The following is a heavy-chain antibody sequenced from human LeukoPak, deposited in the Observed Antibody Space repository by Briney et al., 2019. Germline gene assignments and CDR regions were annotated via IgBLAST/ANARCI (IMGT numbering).Heavy chain of an antibody. CDR3: AKDLDQYYYYYYMDV. CDR1: GFTFSRYW. Sequence: GGSLRLSRTASGFTFSRYWMSWVRQAPGKGLQWVANIKHDGSEKYYVDSVMGRFTISRDNAKNSVYLQLNSLRAEDTAVYYCAKDLDQYYYYYYMDVWGKGTTVTISS. J-gene: IGHJ6*03. V-gene: IGHV3-7*03. CDR2: IKHDGSEK.